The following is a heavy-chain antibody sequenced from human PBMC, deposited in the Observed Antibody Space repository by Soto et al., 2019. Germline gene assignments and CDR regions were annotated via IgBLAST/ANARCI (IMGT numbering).Heavy chain of an antibody. J-gene: IGHJ4*02. CDR2: IHHSGST. D-gene: IGHD3-9*01. Sequence: TSETLSLTCAVYGGSLSGSYWSWIRQPPGTGLEWIGEIHHSGSTYYNPSLKSRVTISVDTSKNQFSLKLSSVTAADTAVYYCARYYDILTGYYIAGFDYWGQGTLVTVSS. CDR3: ARYYDILTGYYIAGFDY. CDR1: GGSLSGSY. V-gene: IGHV4-34*09.